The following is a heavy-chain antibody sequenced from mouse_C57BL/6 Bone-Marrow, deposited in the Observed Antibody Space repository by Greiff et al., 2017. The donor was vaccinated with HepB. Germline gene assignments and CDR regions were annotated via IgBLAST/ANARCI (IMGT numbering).Heavy chain of an antibody. CDR3: AILITTAAY. CDR2: IYPGDGDT. Sequence: QVQLQQSGPELVKPGASVKISCKASGYAFSSSWMNWVKQRPGKGLEWIGRIYPGDGDTNYNGKFKGKATLTADKSSSTAYMQLSSLTSEDSAVYFCAILITTAAYWGQGTLVTVSA. J-gene: IGHJ3*01. CDR1: GYAFSSSW. D-gene: IGHD1-1*01. V-gene: IGHV1-82*01.